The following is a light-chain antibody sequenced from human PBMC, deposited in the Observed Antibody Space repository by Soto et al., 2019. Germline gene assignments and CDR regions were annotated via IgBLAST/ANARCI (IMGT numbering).Light chain of an antibody. CDR2: LNSDGRH. J-gene: IGLJ2*01. V-gene: IGLV4-69*02. Sequence: QPVLTQSPSASASLGASVKLTCTLSSGHSTYAIAWHQQQPEKGPRYLMKLNSDGRHSKGDGIPDRFSGSSSGAERYLTICSLQSEDAADYYCQTWDTGIRDVVFGGGTKRTVL. CDR3: QTWDTGIRDVV. CDR1: SGHSTYA.